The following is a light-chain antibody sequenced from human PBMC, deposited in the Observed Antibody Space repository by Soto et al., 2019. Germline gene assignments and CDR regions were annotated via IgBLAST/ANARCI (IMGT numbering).Light chain of an antibody. Sequence: SYELTQPPSVSVAPGQTARITCGGNNIGSKRVHWYQQKPGQAPVLVVYDDRDRPSGIPERLSGSNSGNTATLTISRVEAGDEADYYCQVWDSSSEHPWVFGGGTQLTVL. J-gene: IGLJ3*02. CDR2: DDR. CDR1: NIGSKR. V-gene: IGLV3-21*02. CDR3: QVWDSSSEHPWV.